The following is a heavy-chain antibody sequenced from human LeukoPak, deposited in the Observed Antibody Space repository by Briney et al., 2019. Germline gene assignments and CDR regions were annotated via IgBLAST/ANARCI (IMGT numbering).Heavy chain of an antibody. V-gene: IGHV4-59*08. D-gene: IGHD6-13*01. Sequence: SETLSLTCTVSGGSISSYYWSWIRQPPGKRLEWIGYISYSGNTNSNPSLKSRVTLSVDTSKNQFSLKLSSVTAADTAVYYCARRLPAAGTLDYWGQGTLVTVSS. CDR3: ARRLPAAGTLDY. CDR2: ISYSGNT. CDR1: GGSISSYY. J-gene: IGHJ4*02.